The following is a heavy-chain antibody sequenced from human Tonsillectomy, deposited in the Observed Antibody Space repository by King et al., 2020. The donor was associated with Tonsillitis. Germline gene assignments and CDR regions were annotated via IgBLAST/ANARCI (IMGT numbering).Heavy chain of an antibody. J-gene: IGHJ4*02. CDR1: GFIVSSSY. CDR3: ATRYSYGGSNDF. Sequence: VQLVESGGGLIQPGGSLRLSCAASGFIVSSSYMSWARQAPGKGLEWVSGIYSGGRTYYADSGKGRFTISRDNSKNTLYLQMNNLRDGDTAVYYCATRYSYGGSNDFWGQGTLVTVSS. CDR2: IYSGGRT. D-gene: IGHD5-18*01. V-gene: IGHV3-53*01.